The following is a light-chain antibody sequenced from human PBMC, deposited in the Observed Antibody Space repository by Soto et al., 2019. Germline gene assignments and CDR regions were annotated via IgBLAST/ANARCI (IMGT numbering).Light chain of an antibody. CDR1: TGPVTSGHY. CDR3: LLSYSCYRV. J-gene: IGLJ2*01. Sequence: QAVVTQETSLTVSPGGTVTLTFGSSTGPVTSGHYPYWFQQRPGQDPTTLIFDTTKKHSWTPARFSGSLLGGKAALTLSGAQPEDADYYYCLLSYSCYRVFGGGTKLTVL. V-gene: IGLV7-46*01. CDR2: DTT.